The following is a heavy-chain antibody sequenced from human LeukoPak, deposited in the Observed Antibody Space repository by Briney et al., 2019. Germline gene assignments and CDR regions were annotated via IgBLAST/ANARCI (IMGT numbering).Heavy chain of an antibody. CDR2: INQDESDK. V-gene: IGHV3-7*01. J-gene: IGHJ4*02. CDR3: ARWVCSSTSCFYFDY. D-gene: IGHD2-2*01. CDR1: GFTFSSFW. Sequence: PGGSLRLSCVASGFTFSSFWMSWVRQAPGKGLEWVGWINQDESDKQYVDSVKGRFTISRDNVQNSLSLQMNSLRAEDTAVYYCARWVCSSTSCFYFDYWGQGSLIVVSS.